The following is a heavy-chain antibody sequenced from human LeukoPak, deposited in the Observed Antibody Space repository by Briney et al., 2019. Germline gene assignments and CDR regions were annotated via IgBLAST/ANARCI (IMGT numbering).Heavy chain of an antibody. J-gene: IGHJ3*02. Sequence: ASVKVSCKASGYTFTSYYMHWVRQAPGQGLEWMGWINPNSGGTNYAQKFQGRVTMTRDTSISTAYMELSRLRSDDTAVYYCARVSSGWYEDAFDIWGQGTMVTVSS. CDR1: GYTFTSYY. CDR2: INPNSGGT. CDR3: ARVSSGWYEDAFDI. V-gene: IGHV1-2*02. D-gene: IGHD6-19*01.